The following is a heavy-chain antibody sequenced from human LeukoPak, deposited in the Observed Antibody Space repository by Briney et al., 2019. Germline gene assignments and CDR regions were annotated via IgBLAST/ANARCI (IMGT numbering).Heavy chain of an antibody. D-gene: IGHD3-22*01. CDR1: GFTFSSYA. V-gene: IGHV3-9*01. CDR3: AKDKYYDSSGYLIQYYFDY. J-gene: IGHJ4*02. Sequence: GGSLRLSCAASGFTFSSYAMHWVRQAPGKGLEWVSAISWNSGSIGYADSVKGRFTISRDNAKNSLYLQMNSLRAEDTALYYCAKDKYYDSSGYLIQYYFDYWGQGTLVTVSS. CDR2: ISWNSGSI.